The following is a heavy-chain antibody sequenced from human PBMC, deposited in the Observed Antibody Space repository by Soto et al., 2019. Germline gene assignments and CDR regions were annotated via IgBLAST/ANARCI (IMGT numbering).Heavy chain of an antibody. V-gene: IGHV4-34*01. D-gene: IGHD2-2*02. CDR1: GGSFSGYY. J-gene: IGHJ5*02. CDR2: INHSGST. Sequence: SETLSLTCAVYGGSFSGYYWSWIRQPPGKGLEWIGEINHSGSTNYNPSLKSRVTISVDTSKNQFSLKLSSVTAADTAVYYCARDVVPADTPRGVRGWLDPWGQGTLVTISS. CDR3: ARDVVPADTPRGVRGWLDP.